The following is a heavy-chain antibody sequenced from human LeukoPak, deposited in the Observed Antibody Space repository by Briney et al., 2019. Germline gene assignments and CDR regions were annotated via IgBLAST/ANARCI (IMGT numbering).Heavy chain of an antibody. CDR3: AELGITMIGGV. D-gene: IGHD3-10*02. J-gene: IGHJ6*04. Sequence: GGSLRLSCAASGFTFRSYWMHWVRQAPGKGLVWVSRINSDGSSTSYADSVKGRFTISRDNAKNSLYLQMNSLRAEDTAVYYCAELGITMIGGVWGKGTTVTISS. CDR2: INSDGSST. CDR1: GFTFRSYW. V-gene: IGHV3-74*01.